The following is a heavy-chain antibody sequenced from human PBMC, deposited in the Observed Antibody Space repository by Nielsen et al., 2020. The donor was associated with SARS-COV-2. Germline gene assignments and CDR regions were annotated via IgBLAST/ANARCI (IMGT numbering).Heavy chain of an antibody. D-gene: IGHD5-24*01. CDR3: AMSVED. CDR2: ISGSGGST. Sequence: GESLKISCAASGFTVSSNYMSWVRQAPGKGLEWVSAISGSGGSTYYADSVKGRFTISRDNSKNTLYLQMNSLRAEDTAVYYCAMSVEDWGQGTLVTVSS. CDR1: GFTVSSNY. V-gene: IGHV3-23*01. J-gene: IGHJ4*02.